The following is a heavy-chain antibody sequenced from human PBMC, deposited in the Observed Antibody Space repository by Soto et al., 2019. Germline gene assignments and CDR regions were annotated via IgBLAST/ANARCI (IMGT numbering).Heavy chain of an antibody. CDR2: IIPIFGTA. J-gene: IGHJ6*02. D-gene: IGHD6-13*01. V-gene: IGHV1-69*13. CDR1: GGTFSSYA. CDR3: ARSNIAAAPVAGMDV. Sequence: GASVKVSCKASGGTFSSYAISWVRQAPGQGLEWMGGIIPIFGTANYAQKFQGRVTITADESTSTAYMELSSLRSEDTAVYYCARSNIAAAPVAGMDVWGQGTTVTVSS.